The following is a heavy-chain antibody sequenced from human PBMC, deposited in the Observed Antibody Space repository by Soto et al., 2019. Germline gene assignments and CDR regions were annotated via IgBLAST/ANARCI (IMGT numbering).Heavy chain of an antibody. V-gene: IGHV4-4*07. D-gene: IGHD3-22*01. CDR3: ARSRTSDTSNYYYYFDY. CDR2: IYSSGST. Sequence: SETLSLTCTVSGGAISSYYWNWVRQPAGAGLEWIGRIYSSGSTNYNLARKSRVTMAVDTSKNQCSLKLTSVTAADTAVYYCARSRTSDTSNYYYYFDYWGQGALVTVSS. J-gene: IGHJ4*02. CDR1: GGAISSYY.